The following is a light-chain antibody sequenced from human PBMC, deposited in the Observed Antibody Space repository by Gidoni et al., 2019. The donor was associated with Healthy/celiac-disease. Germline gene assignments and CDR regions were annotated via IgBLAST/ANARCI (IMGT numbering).Light chain of an antibody. CDR1: QSLSRY. Sequence: IVFTQSPSTLSLSPWERATLPCRASQSLSRYLAFYQQKPDHAPRLLIYDESNEATGIPARFSASGAGTDFTLTISSLEPEDFAVYYCQQRSNWPPWTFGQXTKVEIK. CDR3: QQRSNWPPWT. V-gene: IGKV3-11*01. CDR2: DES. J-gene: IGKJ1*01.